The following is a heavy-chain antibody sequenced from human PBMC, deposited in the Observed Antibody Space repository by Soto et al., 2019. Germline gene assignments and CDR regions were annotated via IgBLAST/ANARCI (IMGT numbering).Heavy chain of an antibody. CDR3: ASSVSLSGPFDY. V-gene: IGHV3-33*01. D-gene: IGHD7-27*01. CDR2: IWYDGSNK. J-gene: IGHJ4*02. CDR1: GFTCSSCG. Sequence: XXSLRLSCAASGFTCSSCGMHWVLQAPGKGLEWVAVIWYDGSNKYYADSVKGRFTISRDNSKNTLYLQMNRMRAEDTAVYYCASSVSLSGPFDYWGQGTLVTVSS.